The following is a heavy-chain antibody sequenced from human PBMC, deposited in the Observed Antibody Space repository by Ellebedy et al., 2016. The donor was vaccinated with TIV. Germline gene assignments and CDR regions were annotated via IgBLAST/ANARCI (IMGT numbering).Heavy chain of an antibody. D-gene: IGHD6-13*01. CDR2: IIPIVGIA. CDR1: GGTFSSYA. V-gene: IGHV1-69*10. J-gene: IGHJ4*02. CDR3: ARDGTAYSSSWYGDY. Sequence: SVKVSCKASGGTFSSYAISWVRQAPGQGLEWMGGIIPIVGIANYAQKFQGRVTITADKSTSTAYMELSSLGSEDTAVYYCARDGTAYSSSWYGDYWGQGTLVTVSS.